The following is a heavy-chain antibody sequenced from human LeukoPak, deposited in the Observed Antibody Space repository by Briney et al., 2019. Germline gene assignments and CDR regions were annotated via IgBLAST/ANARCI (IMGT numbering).Heavy chain of an antibody. D-gene: IGHD6-13*01. CDR2: IYYSGNT. Sequence: SETLSLTCTVSGGSISSGGYYWSWIRQHPGKGLEWIGYIYYSGNTYYNPSLKSRVIISIDTSKNQFSLKLSSVTAADTAVYYCARRSSSSWNIFDYWGQGTLVTVSS. CDR1: GGSISSGGYY. CDR3: ARRSSSSWNIFDY. J-gene: IGHJ4*02. V-gene: IGHV4-31*03.